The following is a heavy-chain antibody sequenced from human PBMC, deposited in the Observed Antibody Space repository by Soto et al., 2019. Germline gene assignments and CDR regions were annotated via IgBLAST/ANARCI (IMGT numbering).Heavy chain of an antibody. Sequence: GVSLKVSCKASGYTFTMYYMHWVRQAPGQGLEWMGIINPSGGTTNYAQKFQGRVTLTRDTSTSTVYMELSSLRSEDTAVYYCARGEEYGDYGSGGYGMDVWGQGTTVTVSS. D-gene: IGHD4-17*01. CDR3: ARGEEYGDYGSGGYGMDV. V-gene: IGHV1-46*03. CDR1: GYTFTMYY. CDR2: INPSGGTT. J-gene: IGHJ6*02.